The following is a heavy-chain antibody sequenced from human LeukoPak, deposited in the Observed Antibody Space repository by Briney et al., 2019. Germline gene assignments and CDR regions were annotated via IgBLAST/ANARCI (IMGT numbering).Heavy chain of an antibody. Sequence: GGSLRLSCAASGFTFSSYSMNWVRQAPGKGLVWVSSISSSSSYIYYADSVKGRFTISRDNAKNSLYLQMNSLRAEDTAVYYCACQGYDSSGYYFFSSWGQGTLVTVSS. J-gene: IGHJ5*02. V-gene: IGHV3-21*01. CDR3: ACQGYDSSGYYFFSS. CDR2: ISSSSSYI. CDR1: GFTFSSYS. D-gene: IGHD3-22*01.